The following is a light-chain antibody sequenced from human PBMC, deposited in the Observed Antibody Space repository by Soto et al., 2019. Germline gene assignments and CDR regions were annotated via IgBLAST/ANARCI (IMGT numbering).Light chain of an antibody. J-gene: IGKJ4*02. CDR1: QNAGRW. V-gene: IGKV1-12*01. CDR3: QHADGVRALT. Sequence: DIQMTQSPPFVSASVGDRVTISCRASQNAGRWLSWFHQKPGGAPNLLIFHTSRLQTGVPSRFAGRGSGTEFTLTISRLQPEDFGTYCCQHADGVRALTFGGRPTVEI. CDR2: HTS.